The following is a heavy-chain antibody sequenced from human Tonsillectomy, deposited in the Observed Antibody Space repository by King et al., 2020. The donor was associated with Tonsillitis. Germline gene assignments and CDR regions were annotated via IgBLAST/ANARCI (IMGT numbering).Heavy chain of an antibody. Sequence: VQLQQWGAGLLKPSETLSLTCAVYGGSFSGYYWSWIRQPPGKGLEWIGEINHSGSTNYNPSLKSRVTISVDTSKNQFSLKLSSVTAADTAVYYCARGYRGWHHVDYWGQGTLVTVSS. V-gene: IGHV4-34*01. D-gene: IGHD6-19*01. J-gene: IGHJ4*02. CDR1: GGSFSGYY. CDR2: INHSGST. CDR3: ARGYRGWHHVDY.